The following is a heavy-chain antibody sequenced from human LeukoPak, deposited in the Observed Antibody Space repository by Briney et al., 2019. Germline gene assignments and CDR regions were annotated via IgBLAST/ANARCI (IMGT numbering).Heavy chain of an antibody. CDR3: AKDQFSGGYSYGLFDY. D-gene: IGHD5-18*01. Sequence: PGGSLRLSCAASGFTFSSYGMHWVRQAPGKGLEWVAVTWYDGSNKYYADSVKGRFTISRDNSKNTLYLQMNSLRAEDTAVYYCAKDQFSGGYSYGLFDYWGQGTLVTVSS. CDR1: GFTFSSYG. V-gene: IGHV3-33*06. J-gene: IGHJ4*02. CDR2: TWYDGSNK.